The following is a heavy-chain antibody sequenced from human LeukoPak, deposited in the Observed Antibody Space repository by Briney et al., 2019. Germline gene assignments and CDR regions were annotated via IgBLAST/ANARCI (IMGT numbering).Heavy chain of an antibody. CDR1: GGSISSYY. V-gene: IGHV4-59*08. D-gene: IGHD2-2*02. Sequence: SETLSLICTVSGGSISSYYWSWIRQPPGKGLEWIGYIYYSGSTNYNPSLKSRVTISVDTSKNQFSLKLSSVTAADTAVYYCGRTIVEVPAAINYFDYWGQETLSPSPQ. CDR3: GRTIVEVPAAINYFDY. J-gene: IGHJ4*02. CDR2: IYYSGST.